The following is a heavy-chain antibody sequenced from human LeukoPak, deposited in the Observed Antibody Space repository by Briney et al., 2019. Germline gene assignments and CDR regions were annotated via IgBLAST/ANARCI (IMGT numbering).Heavy chain of an antibody. CDR2: ISYDGSNK. V-gene: IGHV3-30*18. J-gene: IGHJ4*02. Sequence: PGGSLRLSCAASGFTFSSYGMHWVRQAPGKGLEWVAVISYDGSNKYYADSVKGRFTISRDNSKNTLYLQMNSLRAEDTAEYYCAKEPDPYSSSWYTPHYWGQGTLVTVSS. CDR1: GFTFSSYG. CDR3: AKEPDPYSSSWYTPHY. D-gene: IGHD6-13*01.